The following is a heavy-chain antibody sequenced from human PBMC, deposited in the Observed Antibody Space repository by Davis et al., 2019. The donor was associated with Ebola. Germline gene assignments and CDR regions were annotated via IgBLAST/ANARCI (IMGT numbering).Heavy chain of an antibody. Sequence: MPSETLSLTCVVYGGSFSSYYWGWIRQPPGKGLEWIGSIYYSGRTYNNPSLKSRVTISVDTSKNQFSLKLSSVTVADTAVYYCARALYYYDSSGYYNWFDPWGQGTLVTVSS. CDR3: ARALYYYDSSGYYNWFDP. CDR2: IYYSGRT. D-gene: IGHD3-22*01. J-gene: IGHJ5*02. CDR1: GGSFSSYY. V-gene: IGHV4-39*01.